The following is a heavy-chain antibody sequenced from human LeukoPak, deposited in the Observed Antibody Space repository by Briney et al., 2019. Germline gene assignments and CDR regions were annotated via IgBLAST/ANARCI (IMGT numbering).Heavy chain of an antibody. CDR2: ISSSSSTI. D-gene: IGHD3-10*01. V-gene: IGHV3-48*01. CDR1: GFTFSSYS. J-gene: IGHJ4*02. Sequence: GGSLRLSCAASGFTFSSYSMNWVRQAPGKGLEWVSYISSSSSTIYYADSVKGRFTISRDNAKNSLYLQMNSLRAEDTAVYYCARPGGYGSGSWADYWGQGTLVTVSS. CDR3: ARPGGYGSGSWADY.